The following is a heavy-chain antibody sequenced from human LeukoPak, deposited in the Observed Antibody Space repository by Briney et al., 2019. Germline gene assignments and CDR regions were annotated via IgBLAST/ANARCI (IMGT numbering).Heavy chain of an antibody. CDR1: GYTFTSYY. D-gene: IGHD3-3*01. V-gene: IGHV1-2*02. J-gene: IGHJ4*02. Sequence: ASVKVSCKASGYTFTSYYMHWVRQAPGQGLEWMGWINPNSGGTNYAQKFQGRVTMTRDTSISTAYMELSRLRSDDTAVYYCARGWISETYYDFWSGYLSGYWGQGTLVTVSS. CDR3: ARGWISETYYDFWSGYLSGY. CDR2: INPNSGGT.